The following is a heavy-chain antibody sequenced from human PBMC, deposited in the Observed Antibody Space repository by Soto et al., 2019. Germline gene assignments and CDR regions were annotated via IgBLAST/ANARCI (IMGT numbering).Heavy chain of an antibody. V-gene: IGHV3-53*01. CDR1: GFSISTNY. CDR2: IYSGGST. D-gene: IGHD1-26*01. Sequence: GGSLRLSCAASGFSISTNYMTWVRQAPGKGLEWVSVIYSGGSTYYADSVKGRFTISRDNSKNTLHLQMNSLRAEDTAVYYCARGSGSLYYFDFWGRGTLVTVSS. J-gene: IGHJ4*02. CDR3: ARGSGSLYYFDF.